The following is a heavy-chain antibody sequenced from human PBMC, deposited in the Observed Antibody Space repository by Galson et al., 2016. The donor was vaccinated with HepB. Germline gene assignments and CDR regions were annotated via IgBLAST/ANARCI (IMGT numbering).Heavy chain of an antibody. CDR3: ARGALQGGYYGFDV. CDR2: IGATGGTT. V-gene: IGHV3-23*01. CDR1: GFPFSSYG. Sequence: SLRLSCAASGFPFSSYGMHWVRQAPGKGLEWVSLIGATGGTTYYADSVKGRFTISRDNSKNTLYLQMNSLRAEDTAVYYCARGALQGGYYGFDVWGQGTTVTVSS. J-gene: IGHJ6*02. D-gene: IGHD1-26*01.